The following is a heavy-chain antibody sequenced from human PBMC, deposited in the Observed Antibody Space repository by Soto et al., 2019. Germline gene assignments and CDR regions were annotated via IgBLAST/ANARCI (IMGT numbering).Heavy chain of an antibody. J-gene: IGHJ4*02. CDR3: ARTPSGSYFSYFDY. D-gene: IGHD1-26*01. Sequence: QVQLVESGGGVVQPGRSLRLSCAASGFTFSSYGMHWVRQAPGKGLEWVAVIWYDGSNKYYADSVKGRFTISRDNSKNTLYLQMSSLRAEDRAVYYCARTPSGSYFSYFDYWGQGTLVTVSS. CDR1: GFTFSSYG. CDR2: IWYDGSNK. V-gene: IGHV3-33*01.